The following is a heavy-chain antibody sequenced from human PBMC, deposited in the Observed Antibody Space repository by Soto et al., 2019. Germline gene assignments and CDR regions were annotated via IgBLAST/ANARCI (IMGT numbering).Heavy chain of an antibody. J-gene: IGHJ4*02. CDR3: ATGQGIFGVVTHLVGVRETSC. CDR2: ISGSGGST. CDR1: GFTFSSYA. D-gene: IGHD3-3*01. Sequence: EVQLLESGGGLVQPGGSLRLSCAASGFTFSSYAMSWVRQAPGKGLEWVSAISGSGGSTYYADSVKGRFTISRDNSKNPLYLQMNRLRAEDTAVYYCATGQGIFGVVTHLVGVRETSCWCQGTLVTVSS. V-gene: IGHV3-23*01.